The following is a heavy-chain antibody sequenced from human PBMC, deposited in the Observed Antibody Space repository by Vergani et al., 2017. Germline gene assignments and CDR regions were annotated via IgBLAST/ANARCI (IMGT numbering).Heavy chain of an antibody. CDR2: ISGSGGST. J-gene: IGHJ5*02. CDR1: GFTFSSYA. Sequence: EVQLLESGGGLVQPGGSLRLSCAASGFTFSSYAMSWVRQAPWKGLEWVSAISGSGGSTYYADSVKGRFTISRDNSKNTLYLQMNSLRAEDTAVYYCARDLVPAAISNWFDPWGQGTLVTVSS. CDR3: ARDLVPAAISNWFDP. D-gene: IGHD2-2*01. V-gene: IGHV3-23*01.